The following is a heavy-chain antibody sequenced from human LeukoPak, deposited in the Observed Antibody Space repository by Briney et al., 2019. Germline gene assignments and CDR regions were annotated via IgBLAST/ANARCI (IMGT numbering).Heavy chain of an antibody. Sequence: GGSLRLSCAASGFTFSSYGMHWVRQAPGKGLEWVSHISSSGSTIYYADSVKGRFTISRDNSKNTLYLQMNSLRAEDTALYYCAKDLYYDSSGHPFDYWGQGTLVTVSS. CDR2: ISSSGSTI. D-gene: IGHD3-22*01. V-gene: IGHV3-48*01. CDR1: GFTFSSYG. J-gene: IGHJ4*02. CDR3: AKDLYYDSSGHPFDY.